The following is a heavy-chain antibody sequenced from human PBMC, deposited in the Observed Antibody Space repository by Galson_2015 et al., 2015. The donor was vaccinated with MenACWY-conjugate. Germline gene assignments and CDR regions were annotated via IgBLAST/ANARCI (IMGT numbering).Heavy chain of an antibody. Sequence: SLRLSCAASGFNFDDYAMGWVRQSPGKGPVWVARINNDGSSPNYAGSVRGRFSISRDNAMHTLYLQMDSLRAEDTAVYYCVRSDYGDYSFDLWGRGTLVTVAS. V-gene: IGHV3-74*01. D-gene: IGHD4-17*01. CDR2: INNDGSSP. CDR1: GFNFDDYA. CDR3: VRSDYGDYSFDL. J-gene: IGHJ2*01.